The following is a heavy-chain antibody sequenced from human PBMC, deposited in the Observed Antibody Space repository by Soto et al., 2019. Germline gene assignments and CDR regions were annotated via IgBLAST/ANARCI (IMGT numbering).Heavy chain of an antibody. Sequence: PSETLSLTCTVSGGSISSYYWSWIRQPPGKGLEWIGYIYYSGSTNYNPSLKSRVTISVDTSKNQFSLKLSSVTAADTAVYYCARVKAAAGTFGYYYYGMDVWGQGTTVTSP. CDR3: ARVKAAAGTFGYYYYGMDV. V-gene: IGHV4-59*01. CDR1: GGSISSYY. CDR2: IYYSGST. D-gene: IGHD6-13*01. J-gene: IGHJ6*02.